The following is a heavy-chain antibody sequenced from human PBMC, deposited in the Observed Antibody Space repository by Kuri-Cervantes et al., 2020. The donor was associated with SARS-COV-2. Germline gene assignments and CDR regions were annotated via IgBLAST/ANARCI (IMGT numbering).Heavy chain of an antibody. V-gene: IGHV4-61*01. CDR2: IYYSGST. Sequence: ESLKISCAVSGYSISSGYYWSWIRQPPGKGLEWIGYIYYSGSTNYNPSLKSRVTISVDTSKNQFSLKLSSVTAADTAVYYCARVGEYSSSLDYWGQGTLVTVSS. CDR3: ARVGEYSSSLDY. D-gene: IGHD6-13*01. J-gene: IGHJ4*02. CDR1: GYSISSGYY.